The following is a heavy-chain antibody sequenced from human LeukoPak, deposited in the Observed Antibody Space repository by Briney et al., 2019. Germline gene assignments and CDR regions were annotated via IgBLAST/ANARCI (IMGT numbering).Heavy chain of an antibody. D-gene: IGHD3-22*01. Sequence: GGSLRLSCAASGFTFSNAWMNWVRQAPGKGLEWVGRIKSKADGGISDYAEPVKGRFTFSRDDSKNTLYLLMNGLKTEDTAVYYCTTTYHYDSSPGSFDYWGQGALVTVSS. V-gene: IGHV3-15*01. CDR2: IKSKADGGIS. CDR1: GFTFSNAW. CDR3: TTTYHYDSSPGSFDY. J-gene: IGHJ4*02.